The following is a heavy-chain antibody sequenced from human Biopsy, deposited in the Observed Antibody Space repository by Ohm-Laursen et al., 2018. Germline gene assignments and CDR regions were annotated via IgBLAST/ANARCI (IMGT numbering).Heavy chain of an antibody. J-gene: IGHJ4*02. CDR1: GYSFTSYY. CDR3: ARNTGWYGDLYYFDY. Sequence: SVKVSCNASGYSFTSYYMHWGRQAPGQGLEWMGVINLSGSTTSYPQIFQGRVTMTRDKSKSTVYMELSSLRSADTAVYFCARNTGWYGDLYYFDYWGQGTLVTVSS. V-gene: IGHV1-46*01. CDR2: INLSGSTT. D-gene: IGHD6-19*01.